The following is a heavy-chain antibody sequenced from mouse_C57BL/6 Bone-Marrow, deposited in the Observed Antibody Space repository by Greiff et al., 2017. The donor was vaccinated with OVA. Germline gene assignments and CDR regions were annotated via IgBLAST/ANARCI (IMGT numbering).Heavy chain of an antibody. D-gene: IGHD1-1*01. CDR2: IYPGRGST. CDR1: GYTFTSYW. Sequence: QVQLQQPGAELVKPGASVKMSCKASGYTFTSYWITWVKQRPGQGLEWIGDIYPGRGSTNYNEKFKSKATLTVDTSSSTAYMQLSSLTSEDSAVYYCARERTTVNYAMDYWGQGTSVTVSS. CDR3: ARERTTVNYAMDY. J-gene: IGHJ4*01. V-gene: IGHV1-55*01.